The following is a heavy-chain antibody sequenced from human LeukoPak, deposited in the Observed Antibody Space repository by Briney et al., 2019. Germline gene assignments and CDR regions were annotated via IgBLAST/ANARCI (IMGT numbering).Heavy chain of an antibody. CDR2: IRYDGSNK. CDR3: ARGSVGVHKKYQLLLDGGFRYDAFDI. Sequence: GGSLRLSCAASGFTFSSYGMHWVRQAPGKGLEWVAFIRYDGSNKYYADSVKGRFTISRDNSKNTLYLQMGSLRAEDMAVYYCARGSVGVHKKYQLLLDGGFRYDAFDIWGQGTMVTVSS. J-gene: IGHJ3*02. V-gene: IGHV3-30*02. D-gene: IGHD2-2*01. CDR1: GFTFSSYG.